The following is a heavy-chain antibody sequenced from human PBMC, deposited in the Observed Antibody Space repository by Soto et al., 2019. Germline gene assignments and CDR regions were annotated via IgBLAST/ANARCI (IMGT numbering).Heavy chain of an antibody. Sequence: PSETLSLTCTVSGGSISSSSYYWGWIRQPPGKGLEWFGSIYYSGSTYYNPSLKSRVTICVDTSKNQFSLKLSSVTAADTAVYYCARAAHKVDAFDIWGQGTMVTVSS. D-gene: IGHD2-15*01. CDR1: GGSISSSSYY. CDR2: IYYSGST. V-gene: IGHV4-39*01. CDR3: ARAAHKVDAFDI. J-gene: IGHJ3*02.